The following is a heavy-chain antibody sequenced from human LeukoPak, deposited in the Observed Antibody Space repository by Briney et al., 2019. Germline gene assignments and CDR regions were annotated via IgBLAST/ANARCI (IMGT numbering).Heavy chain of an antibody. CDR3: ARESPNSGAFDI. D-gene: IGHD4-23*01. J-gene: IGHJ3*02. Sequence: ASVKVSCKASGYTFTGYYMHWARQAPGQGLEWMGWINPNSGGTNYAQKFQGRVTMTRDTSISTAYMELSRLRSDDTAVYYCARESPNSGAFDIWGQGTMVTVSS. CDR1: GYTFTGYY. CDR2: INPNSGGT. V-gene: IGHV1-2*02.